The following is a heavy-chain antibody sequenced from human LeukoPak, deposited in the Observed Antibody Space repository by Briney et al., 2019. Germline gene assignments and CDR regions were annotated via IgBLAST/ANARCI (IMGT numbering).Heavy chain of an antibody. CDR2: IYYSGST. CDR1: GGSISSYY. J-gene: IGHJ6*03. V-gene: IGHV4-59*12. CDR3: ARDYYGSGSYYAPYYYYYYMDV. Sequence: SETLSLTCTVSGGSISSYYWSWIRQPPGKGLEWIGYIYYSGSTNYNPSLKSRVTMSVDTSKNQFSLKLSSVTAADTAVYYCARDYYGSGSYYAPYYYYYYMDVWGKGTTVTISS. D-gene: IGHD3-10*01.